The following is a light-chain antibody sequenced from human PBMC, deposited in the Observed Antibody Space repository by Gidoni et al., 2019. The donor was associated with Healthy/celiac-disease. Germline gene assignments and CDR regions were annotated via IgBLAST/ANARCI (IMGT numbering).Light chain of an antibody. Sequence: QSALTQPASVSGSPGQSNTISCTGPSSDVGCYNYVSWYQQHPGKAPKLMLYEDSNRPSGVSNRFSGSKSGNTASLTISGLQAEDEADYYCSSYTSSSTLVFGGGTKLTVL. V-gene: IGLV2-14*01. CDR2: EDS. J-gene: IGLJ2*01. CDR3: SSYTSSSTLV. CDR1: SSDVGCYNY.